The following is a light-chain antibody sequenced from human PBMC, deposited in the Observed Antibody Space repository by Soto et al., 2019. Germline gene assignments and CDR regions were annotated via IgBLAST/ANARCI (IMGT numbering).Light chain of an antibody. CDR3: QQRSSWPLT. CDR2: DAF. Sequence: EIVLTQSPATLSLSPGERATLSCRASQSVGSYFAWYQQKPGQAPRLLIYDAFIRGTSIPARFSGSVSGTDFTLTISSLGPEDFAVYFCQQRSSWPLTFGGGTMVEIK. CDR1: QSVGSY. V-gene: IGKV3-11*01. J-gene: IGKJ4*01.